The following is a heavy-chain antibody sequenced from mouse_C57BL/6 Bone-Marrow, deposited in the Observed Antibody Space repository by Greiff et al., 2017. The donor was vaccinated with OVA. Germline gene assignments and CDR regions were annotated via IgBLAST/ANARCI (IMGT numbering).Heavy chain of an antibody. D-gene: IGHD2-1*01. V-gene: IGHV5-4*01. CDR1: GFTFSSYA. CDR3: ASLSTINY. CDR2: ISDGGSYT. Sequence: DVHLVESGGGLVKPGGSLKLSCAASGFTFSSYAMSWVRQTPEKRLEWVATISDGGSYTYYPDNVKGRFTISRDNAKNNLYLQMSHLKSEDTAMYYCASLSTINYWGQGTTLTVSS. J-gene: IGHJ2*01.